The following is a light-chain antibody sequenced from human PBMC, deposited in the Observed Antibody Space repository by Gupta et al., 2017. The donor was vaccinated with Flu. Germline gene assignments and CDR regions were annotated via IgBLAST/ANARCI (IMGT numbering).Light chain of an antibody. CDR1: QSVGSY. CDR3: QRRGNWPPYT. Sequence: DRAHLSCRASQSVGSYLAWYQQKPGQAPRLLIYDASNRAVGTPVRFSGSGTGTDFTLTISRVEPEDFAVYYCQRRGNWPPYTFGQGTKLEIK. V-gene: IGKV3-11*01. J-gene: IGKJ2*01. CDR2: DAS.